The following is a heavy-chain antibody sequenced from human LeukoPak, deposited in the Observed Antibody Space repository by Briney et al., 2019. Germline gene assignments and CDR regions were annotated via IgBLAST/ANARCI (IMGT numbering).Heavy chain of an antibody. CDR2: FHPGDSDT. CDR3: ARTRSYDLLTGYHS. CDR1: GYSFTSYW. Sequence: GESLKISCKGSGYSFTSYWIVWVRQMPGKGPEWMGVFHPGDSDTRYSPSFQGQVSFSADTSINTAYLQWSSLKTSDTAMYYCARTRSYDLLTGYHSWGQGTLVTVSS. V-gene: IGHV5-51*01. J-gene: IGHJ5*02. D-gene: IGHD3-9*01.